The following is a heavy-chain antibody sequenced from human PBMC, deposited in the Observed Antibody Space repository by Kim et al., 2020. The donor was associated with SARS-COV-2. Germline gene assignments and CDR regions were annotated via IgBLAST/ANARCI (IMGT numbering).Heavy chain of an antibody. Sequence: GGSLRLSCAASGFTFSSYAMHWVRQAPGKGLEWVAVISYDGSNKYYADSVKGRFTISRDNSKNTLYLQMNSLRAEDTAVYYCARARGDSSSWYDLLYYY. CDR2: ISYDGSNK. D-gene: IGHD6-13*01. V-gene: IGHV3-30*04. J-gene: IGHJ6*01. CDR3: ARARGDSSSWYDLLYYY. CDR1: GFTFSSYA.